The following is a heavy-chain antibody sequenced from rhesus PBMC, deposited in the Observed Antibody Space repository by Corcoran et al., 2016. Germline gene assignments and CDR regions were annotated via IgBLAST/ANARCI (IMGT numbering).Heavy chain of an antibody. CDR2: IQSGGGST. V-gene: IGHV3S25*01. J-gene: IGHJ4*01. Sequence: EVQLVESGGGLAKPGGSLRLSCAASGFTFSSYWMNWVRQAPGKGLEWVSAIQSGGGSTYSADYVNGLFTISRDNSKNTLSLQMNSLRAEDTAVYYCAKIEPPFDYWGQGVLVTVSS. CDR1: GFTFSSYW. CDR3: AKIEPPFDY.